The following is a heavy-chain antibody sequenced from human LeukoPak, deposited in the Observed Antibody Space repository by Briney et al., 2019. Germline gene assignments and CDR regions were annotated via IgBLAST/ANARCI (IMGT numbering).Heavy chain of an antibody. J-gene: IGHJ4*02. V-gene: IGHV3-30*04. Sequence: GGSLRLSCAASGFXFSNYAMHWVRQAPGKGLKWVAVISADGSNEYYADSVKGRFTISRDNSKNTLYLQMNSLKTEDTAVYYCASSKYYYDSSGYLDYWGQGTLVTVSS. CDR3: ASSKYYYDSSGYLDY. CDR1: GFXFSNYA. CDR2: ISADGSNE. D-gene: IGHD3-22*01.